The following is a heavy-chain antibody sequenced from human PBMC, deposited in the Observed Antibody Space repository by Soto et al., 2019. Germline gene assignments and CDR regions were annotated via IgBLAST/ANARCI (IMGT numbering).Heavy chain of an antibody. CDR1: GGTLSSYT. CDR3: ARGRRVVVAATVALDV. D-gene: IGHD2-15*01. CDR2: IIPILGIA. V-gene: IGHV1-69*02. Sequence: ASVKVSCKESGGTLSSYTISWVRQAPGQGLEWMGRIIPILGIANYAQKFQGRVTITADKSTSTAYMELSSLRSEDTAVYYCARGRRVVVAATVALDVWGKGTTVTVSS. J-gene: IGHJ6*04.